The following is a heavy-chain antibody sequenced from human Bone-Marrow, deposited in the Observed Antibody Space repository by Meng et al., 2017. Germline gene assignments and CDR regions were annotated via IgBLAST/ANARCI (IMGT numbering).Heavy chain of an antibody. Sequence: QVQLQQWGAGLLKPSETLSLTCDVSGASLNGYYWTWIRQPPGKGLEWIGEIKYSGSPDYNTSLKRRVTISVDTSKNQFSLKLSSVTAADTAVYYCARGQLILRNWGQGTLVTVSS. CDR2: IKYSGSP. CDR1: GASLNGYY. CDR3: ARGQLILRN. V-gene: IGHV4-34*01. J-gene: IGHJ4*02. D-gene: IGHD2/OR15-2a*01.